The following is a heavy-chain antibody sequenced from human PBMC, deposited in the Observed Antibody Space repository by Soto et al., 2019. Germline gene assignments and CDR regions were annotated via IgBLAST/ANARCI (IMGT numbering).Heavy chain of an antibody. CDR1: GYTFTSYA. CDR3: ARDEYYDFWSGYYSPQYYFDY. Sequence: ASVKVSCKASGYTFTSYAMHWVRQAPGQRLEWMGWINAGNGNTKYSQKFQGRVTITRDTSASTAYMELSSLRSEDTAVYYCARDEYYDFWSGYYSPQYYFDYWGQGTLVTVSS. J-gene: IGHJ4*02. V-gene: IGHV1-3*01. D-gene: IGHD3-3*01. CDR2: INAGNGNT.